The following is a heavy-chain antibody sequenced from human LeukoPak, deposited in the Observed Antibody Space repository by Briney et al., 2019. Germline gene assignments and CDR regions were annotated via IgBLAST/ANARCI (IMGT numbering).Heavy chain of an antibody. Sequence: GGSLRLSCAASGFTSSSYWMSWVRQAPGKGLEWVANIKQDGSEKYYVDSVKGRFTISRDNAKNSLYLQMNSLRAEDTAVYYCARDGVAVAGTFDYWSQGTLVTVSS. V-gene: IGHV3-7*01. CDR2: IKQDGSEK. J-gene: IGHJ4*02. D-gene: IGHD6-19*01. CDR3: ARDGVAVAGTFDY. CDR1: GFTSSSYW.